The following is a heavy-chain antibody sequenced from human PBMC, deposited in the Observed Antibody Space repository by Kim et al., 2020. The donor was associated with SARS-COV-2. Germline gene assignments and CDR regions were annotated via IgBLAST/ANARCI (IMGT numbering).Heavy chain of an antibody. J-gene: IGHJ6*01. D-gene: IGHD6-19*01. CDR2: AYYSGNI. Sequence: GLEWIGAAYYSGNIYYNPSLKSRVTISVDTSKNQFSLKLGSVTAADTAVYYCARHQRFSTGCLHQGPIGLPPGTLLQEHLWG. CDR3: ARHQRFSTGCLHQGPIGLPPGTLLQEHL. V-gene: IGHV4-39*01.